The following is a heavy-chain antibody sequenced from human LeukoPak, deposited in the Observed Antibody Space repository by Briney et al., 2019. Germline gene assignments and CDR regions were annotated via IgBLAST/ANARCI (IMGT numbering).Heavy chain of an antibody. CDR1: GGSISSYY. V-gene: IGHV4-38-2*02. CDR2: IYHSGST. CDR3: ARDSPPGRQWLATFQHAFIQHAFDI. Sequence: PPETLSLTCTVSGGSISSYYWGWIRQPPGKGLEWIGSIYHSGSTYYNPSLKSRVTISVDTSKNQFSLKLSSVTAADTAVYYCARDSPPGRQWLATFQHAFIQHAFDIWGQGTMVTVSS. D-gene: IGHD6-19*01. J-gene: IGHJ3*02.